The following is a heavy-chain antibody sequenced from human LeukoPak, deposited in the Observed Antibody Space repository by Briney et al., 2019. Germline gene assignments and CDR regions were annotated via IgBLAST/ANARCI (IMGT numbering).Heavy chain of an antibody. V-gene: IGHV4-39*01. CDR2: IYYSGST. CDR1: GGSISSSSYY. J-gene: IGHJ4*02. Sequence: SETLSFTCTVSGGSISSSSYYWGWIRQPPGKGLEWIGSIYYSGSTYYNPSLKSRVTISVDTSKNQFSLKLSSVTAADTAVYFCARQLVVVLPAEFDFWGQGTLVTVSS. CDR3: ARQLVVVLPAEFDF. D-gene: IGHD2-2*01.